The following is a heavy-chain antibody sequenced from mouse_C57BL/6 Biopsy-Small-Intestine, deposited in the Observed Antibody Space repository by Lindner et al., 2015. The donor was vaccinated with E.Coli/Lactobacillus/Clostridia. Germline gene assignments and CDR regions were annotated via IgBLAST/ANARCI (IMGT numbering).Heavy chain of an antibody. J-gene: IGHJ3*01. CDR1: GYAFSNYW. Sequence: VQLQESGAELVKPGASVKISCKASGYAFSNYWMNWVKQRPGKGLEWIGQIYPGDGDTNYNGKFKGKATLTADKSSSTAYMQLSSLTSEDSAVYLCAQGGYYGNYWAWFAYWGQGTLVTVSA. CDR3: AQGGYYGNYWAWFAY. D-gene: IGHD2-1*01. V-gene: IGHV1-80*01. CDR2: IYPGDGDT.